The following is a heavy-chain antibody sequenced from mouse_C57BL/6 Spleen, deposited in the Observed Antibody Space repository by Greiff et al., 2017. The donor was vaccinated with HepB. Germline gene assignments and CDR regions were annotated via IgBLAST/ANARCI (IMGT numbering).Heavy chain of an antibody. CDR2: ISYDGSN. CDR1: GYSITSGYY. CDR3: TAHFDY. D-gene: IGHD1-3*01. Sequence: EVKLMESGPGLVKPSQSLSLTCSVTGYSITSGYYWNWIRQFPGNKLEWMGYISYDGSNNYNPSLKNRISITRDTSKNQFFLKLNSVTTEDTATYYCTAHFDYWGQGTTLTVSS. V-gene: IGHV3-6*01. J-gene: IGHJ2*01.